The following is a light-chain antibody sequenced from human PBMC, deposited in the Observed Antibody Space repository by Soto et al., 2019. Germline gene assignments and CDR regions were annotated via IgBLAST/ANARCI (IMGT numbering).Light chain of an antibody. V-gene: IGKV3D-15*01. J-gene: IGKJ5*01. CDR3: QQHTQWPIT. Sequence: EVVMTQSPATLSVSPGERATLSCRASQSVNSNYLAWYQQKPGQPPRLLIYGISTRATGIPDRFSASGSGTEFTPTISSLQPEDFAIYYCQQHTQWPITFGQGTRLEMK. CDR2: GIS. CDR1: QSVNSN.